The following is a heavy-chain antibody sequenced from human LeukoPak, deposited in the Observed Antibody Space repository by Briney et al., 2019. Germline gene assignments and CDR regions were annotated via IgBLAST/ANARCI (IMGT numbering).Heavy chain of an antibody. D-gene: IGHD3-10*01. Sequence: SETLSLTCTVSGGSISSYYWSWIRQPAGKGLEWIGRIYTSGSTNYNPSLKSRVTMSVDTSKNQFSLKLSSVTAADTAVYYCAREFITMVRGGLIGLDPRGQGTLVTVSS. V-gene: IGHV4-4*07. CDR3: AREFITMVRGGLIGLDP. CDR1: GGSISSYY. J-gene: IGHJ5*02. CDR2: IYTSGST.